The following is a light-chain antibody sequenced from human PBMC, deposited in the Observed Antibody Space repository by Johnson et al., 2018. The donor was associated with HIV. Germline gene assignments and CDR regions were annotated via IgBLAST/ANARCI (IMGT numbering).Light chain of an antibody. Sequence: QSVLTQPPSVSAAPGQKVTISCSGSSSNIGNNYVSWYQQLPGTAPKLLIYENNKRPSGIPDRFSGSKSGTSATLGITGLQTGDEADYYCGTWDSSLSALYVFGTGTMVTVL. CDR2: ENN. CDR3: GTWDSSLSALYV. CDR1: SSNIGNNY. J-gene: IGLJ1*01. V-gene: IGLV1-51*02.